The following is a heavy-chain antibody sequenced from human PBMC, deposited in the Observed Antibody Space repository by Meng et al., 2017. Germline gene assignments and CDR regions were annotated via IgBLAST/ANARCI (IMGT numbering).Heavy chain of an antibody. Sequence: SETLSLTCTVSGYSISSGYYWGWIRQPPGKGLEWIGSIYHSGSTYYNPSLKSRVTISVDTSRNQFSLKLSSVTAADTAVYYCASGYGGYALCDYWGQGTLVTVSS. CDR1: GYSISSGYY. CDR3: ASGYGGYALCDY. V-gene: IGHV4-38-2*02. D-gene: IGHD4-17*01. CDR2: IYHSGST. J-gene: IGHJ4*02.